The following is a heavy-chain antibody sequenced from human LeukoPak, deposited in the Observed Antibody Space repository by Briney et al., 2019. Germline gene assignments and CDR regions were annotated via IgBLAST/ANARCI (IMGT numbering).Heavy chain of an antibody. V-gene: IGHV4-4*07. D-gene: IGHD3-3*01. Sequence: PSETLSLTCTVSGGSISSYYWSWIRQPAGKGLEWIGRIYTSGSTNYNPSLKSRVTMSVDTSKNQFSLKLSSVTAADTTVYYCARHGPFGISNWFDPWGQGTLVTVSS. J-gene: IGHJ5*02. CDR3: ARHGPFGISNWFDP. CDR2: IYTSGST. CDR1: GGSISSYY.